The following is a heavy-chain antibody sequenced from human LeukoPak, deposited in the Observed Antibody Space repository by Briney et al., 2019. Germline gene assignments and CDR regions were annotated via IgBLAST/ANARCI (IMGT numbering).Heavy chain of an antibody. Sequence: GGSLRLSCAASGFTFSSYWMGWVRQAPGKGLEWVANIKQDGSEKYNVDSVKGRFTISRDNAKNSLYLQMNSLRAEDTAVYYCARERGDYYDSSAHWFDPWGQGTLVTVSS. J-gene: IGHJ5*02. D-gene: IGHD3-22*01. CDR2: IKQDGSEK. CDR1: GFTFSSYW. CDR3: ARERGDYYDSSAHWFDP. V-gene: IGHV3-7*01.